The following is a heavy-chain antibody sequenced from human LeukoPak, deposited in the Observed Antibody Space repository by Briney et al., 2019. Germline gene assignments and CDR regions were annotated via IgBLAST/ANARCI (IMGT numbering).Heavy chain of an antibody. CDR3: ARDRSDDYGDKYFDY. D-gene: IGHD4-23*01. CDR1: GYTFTSYY. Sequence: ASVKVSCKASGYTFTSYYMHWVRQAPGQGLEWMGIINPSGGSTNYAQKFQGRVTMTRDTSISTAYMELSRLRSDDTAVYYCARDRSDDYGDKYFDYWGQGTLVTVSS. CDR2: INPSGGST. J-gene: IGHJ4*02. V-gene: IGHV1-2*02.